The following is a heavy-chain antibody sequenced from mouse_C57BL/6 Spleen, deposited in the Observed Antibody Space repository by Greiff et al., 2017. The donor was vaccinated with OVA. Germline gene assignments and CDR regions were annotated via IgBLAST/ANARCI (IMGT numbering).Heavy chain of an antibody. Sequence: QVQLQQPGAELVKPGASVKLSCKASGYTFTSYWMHWVKQRPGQGLEWIGMIHPNSGSTNYNEKFKSKATLTVDKSSCTAYMQLSSLTSEDSAVYYCARSDDGYYWYFDVWGTGTTVTVSS. D-gene: IGHD2-3*01. J-gene: IGHJ1*03. V-gene: IGHV1-64*01. CDR2: IHPNSGST. CDR1: GYTFTSYW. CDR3: ARSDDGYYWYFDV.